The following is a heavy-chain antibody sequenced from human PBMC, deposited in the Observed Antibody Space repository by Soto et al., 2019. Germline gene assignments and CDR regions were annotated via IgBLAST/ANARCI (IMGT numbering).Heavy chain of an antibody. D-gene: IGHD2-8*01. V-gene: IGHV1-18*01. J-gene: IGHJ6*02. CDR3: ARGVKYCTNGVCSFSGRDV. CDR1: GYTFTSDG. CDR2: IRAYSGNT. Sequence: QVQLVQSGAEVKKPGASVKVSCKASGYTFTSDGISWVRQAPGQGLEWMGWIRAYSGNTGYAQKLQGRVTITTNTSTSTVYKELRSLRSVDTAVYDCARGVKYCTNGVCSFSGRDVWGQGTTVTVSS.